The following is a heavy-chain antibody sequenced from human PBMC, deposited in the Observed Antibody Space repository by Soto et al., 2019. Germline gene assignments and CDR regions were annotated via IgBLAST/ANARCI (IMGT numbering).Heavy chain of an antibody. CDR2: IYYSGNT. V-gene: IGHV4-59*01. Sequence: SETLSLTCTVSRSSISHYYWSLIRQPPGKGLEWIGSIYYSGNTHYNPSLKSRVTISVDTSMNQFSLNLDSVTAVDSAVYYCVRGGYVHAFDYWGQGALVTVSS. J-gene: IGHJ4*02. D-gene: IGHD5-12*01. CDR3: VRGGYVHAFDY. CDR1: RSSISHYY.